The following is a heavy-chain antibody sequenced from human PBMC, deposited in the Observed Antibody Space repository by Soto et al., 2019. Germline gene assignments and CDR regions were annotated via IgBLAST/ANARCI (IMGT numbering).Heavy chain of an antibody. J-gene: IGHJ6*02. V-gene: IGHV3-30*03. Sequence: GGSLRLSCAASGFTFSSYGMHWVRQAPGKGLEWVAVISYDGSNKYYADSVKGRFTISRDNSKNTLYLQMSSLRAEDTAVYYCAISGRWLQFYYGMDVWGQGTTVTVSS. CDR1: GFTFSSYG. D-gene: IGHD5-12*01. CDR2: ISYDGSNK. CDR3: AISGRWLQFYYGMDV.